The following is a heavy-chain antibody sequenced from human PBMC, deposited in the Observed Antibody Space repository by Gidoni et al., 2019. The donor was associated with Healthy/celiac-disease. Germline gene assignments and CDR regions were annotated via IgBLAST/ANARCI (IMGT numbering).Heavy chain of an antibody. D-gene: IGHD3-3*01. V-gene: IGHV5-51*01. J-gene: IGHJ4*02. Sequence: EVQLVQSGAEVKKPGESLKISCKGSGYSFTSYWIGWVRQMPGKDLEWMGIIYPGDSDTRYSPSFQGQVTISADKSISTAYLQWSSLKASDTAMYYCARQRITIFGVAPYFDYWGQGTLVTVSS. CDR1: GYSFTSYW. CDR3: ARQRITIFGVAPYFDY. CDR2: IYPGDSDT.